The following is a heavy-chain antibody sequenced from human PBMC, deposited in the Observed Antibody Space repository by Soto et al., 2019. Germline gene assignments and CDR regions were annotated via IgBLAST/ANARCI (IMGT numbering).Heavy chain of an antibody. CDR1: GGTFSSYA. CDR2: IIPIFGTA. V-gene: IGHV1-69*12. Sequence: QVQLVQSGAEVRKPGSSVKVSCKASGGTFSSYAISWVRQAPGQGLEWMGGIIPIFGTANYAQKFQGRVTMSADQSTSTAYMELRSLRSAATAVYYCASSVAKYYYYGMDVWGQGTTVTVSS. CDR3: ASSVAKYYYYGMDV. J-gene: IGHJ6*02. D-gene: IGHD5-12*01.